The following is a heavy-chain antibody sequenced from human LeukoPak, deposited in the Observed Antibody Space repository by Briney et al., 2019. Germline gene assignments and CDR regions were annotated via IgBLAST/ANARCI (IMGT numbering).Heavy chain of an antibody. CDR3: AKDYDFWSGTFDY. V-gene: IGHV3-30*04. CDR1: GFTFSSYS. J-gene: IGHJ4*02. Sequence: PGKSLRLSCVASGFTFSSYSMHWVRQAPGKGLEWVAVISYDGKNKSYADSVKGRFTSSRDNYENTLYLQMDSLRVEDTAVYYCAKDYDFWSGTFDYWGQGTLVTVSS. CDR2: ISYDGKNK. D-gene: IGHD3-3*01.